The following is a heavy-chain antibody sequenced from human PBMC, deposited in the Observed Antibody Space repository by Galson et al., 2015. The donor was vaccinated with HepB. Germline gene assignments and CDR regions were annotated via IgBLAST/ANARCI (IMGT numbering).Heavy chain of an antibody. V-gene: IGHV3-48*01. D-gene: IGHD3-16*01. CDR1: GFTFSPYT. CDR2: IISNSNNI. CDR3: ARERGGRYMDV. J-gene: IGHJ6*03. Sequence: SLRLACAASGFTFSPYTMNWVRQAPGKGLECISYIISNSNNIDDADSVKGRFTISRDNAKSSLYPQMNSLRAEDTAVYYCARERGGRYMDVWGKGTTVTVS.